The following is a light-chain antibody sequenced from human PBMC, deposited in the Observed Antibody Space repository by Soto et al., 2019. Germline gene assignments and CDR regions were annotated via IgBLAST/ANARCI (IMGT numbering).Light chain of an antibody. Sequence: EIVMTQSPATLSVSPGERATLSCRASQSVSSNLAWYQQKPGQAPRLLIYGASTRATGIPARFSGSGSGTEIPPTTTSLQSQEFPVYYRQQYNTWPPITFRQGTPLDIK. CDR2: GAS. CDR3: QQYNTWPPIT. V-gene: IGKV3-15*01. J-gene: IGKJ5*01. CDR1: QSVSSN.